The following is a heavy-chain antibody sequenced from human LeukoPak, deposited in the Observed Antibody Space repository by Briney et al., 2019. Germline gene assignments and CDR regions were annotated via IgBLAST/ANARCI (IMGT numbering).Heavy chain of an antibody. Sequence: GGSLRLSCAASGFTFSSYSMNWVRQAPGKGLEWVSSISSSSSYIYYADSVKGRFTISRDNAKNSLYLQMNSLRAEDTAVYYCARDHGRLSSSSGKTFDYWGQGTLVTVSS. V-gene: IGHV3-21*01. J-gene: IGHJ4*02. CDR1: GFTFSSYS. D-gene: IGHD6-6*01. CDR3: ARDHGRLSSSSGKTFDY. CDR2: ISSSSSYI.